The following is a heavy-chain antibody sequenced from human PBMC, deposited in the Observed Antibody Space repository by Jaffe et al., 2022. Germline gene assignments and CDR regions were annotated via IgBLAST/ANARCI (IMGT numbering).Heavy chain of an antibody. Sequence: EVQLVESGGGLVQPGGSLRLSCAASGFTFSSYWMSWVRQAPGKGLEWVANIKQDGSEKYYVDSVKGRFTISRDNAKNSLYLQMNSLRAEDTAVYYCARVYYGSGSYYNVWHYYYYMDVWGKGTTVTVSS. CDR2: IKQDGSEK. J-gene: IGHJ6*03. D-gene: IGHD3-10*01. CDR3: ARVYYGSGSYYNVWHYYYYMDV. V-gene: IGHV3-7*05. CDR1: GFTFSSYW.